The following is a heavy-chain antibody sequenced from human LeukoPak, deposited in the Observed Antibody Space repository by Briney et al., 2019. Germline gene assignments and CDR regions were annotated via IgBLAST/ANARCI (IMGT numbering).Heavy chain of an antibody. CDR3: TRAGVTAYYHYYGMDV. V-gene: IGHV4-59*01. CDR1: GGSISSYY. Sequence: PSETLSLTCTVSGGSISSYYWSWIRQPPGKGLEWIGHLYYSGITNYNPSLMRRVTIALDTSKNQFSLKLTSVTAADTAIYYCTRAGVTAYYHYYGMDVWGQGTTVTVSS. J-gene: IGHJ6*02. CDR2: LYYSGIT. D-gene: IGHD2-21*02.